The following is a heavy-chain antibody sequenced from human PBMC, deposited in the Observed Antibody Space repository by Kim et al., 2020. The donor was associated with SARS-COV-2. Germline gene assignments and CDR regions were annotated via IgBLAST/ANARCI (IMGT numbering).Heavy chain of an antibody. Sequence: PSFQGHVTISADKSISTAYLQWSSLKASDTAMYYCARSMIVVPNAFDIWGQGTMVTVSS. J-gene: IGHJ3*02. CDR3: ARSMIVVPNAFDI. V-gene: IGHV5-10-1*01. D-gene: IGHD3-22*01.